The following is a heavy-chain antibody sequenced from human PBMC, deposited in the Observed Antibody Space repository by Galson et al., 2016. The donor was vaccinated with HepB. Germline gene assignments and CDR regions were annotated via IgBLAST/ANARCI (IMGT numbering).Heavy chain of an antibody. CDR1: GFTLSNSA. D-gene: IGHD6-13*01. V-gene: IGHV3-23*01. CDR3: AVRYSSIWYFQH. J-gene: IGHJ1*01. CDR2: MSDSGGST. Sequence: SLRPSCAASGFTLSNSAMSWVRQAPGKGLEWVSAMSDSGGSTYYADSVKGRFTISRDNSKNTLYLQMNSLGAEDTAIYYCAVRYSSIWYFQHWGRGTLVSVSS.